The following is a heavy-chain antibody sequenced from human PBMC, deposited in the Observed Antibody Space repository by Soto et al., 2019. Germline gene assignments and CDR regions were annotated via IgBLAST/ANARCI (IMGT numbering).Heavy chain of an antibody. V-gene: IGHV3-30*18. J-gene: IGHJ6*02. CDR3: AKESSLWFGELLSDYYYGMDV. CDR2: ISYDGSNK. D-gene: IGHD3-10*01. Sequence: QVQLAESGGGVVQPGRSLRLSCAASGFTFSSYGMHWVRQAPGKGLEWVAVISYDGSNKYYADSVKGRFTISRDNSKNTLYLQMNSLRAEDTAVYYCAKESSLWFGELLSDYYYGMDVWGQGTTVTVSS. CDR1: GFTFSSYG.